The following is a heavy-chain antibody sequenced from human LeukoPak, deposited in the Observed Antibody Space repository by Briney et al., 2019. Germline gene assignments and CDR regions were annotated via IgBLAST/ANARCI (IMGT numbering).Heavy chain of an antibody. CDR3: ARDSDLYYFDY. D-gene: IGHD3-10*01. Sequence: SQTLSLTCTVSGGSISSGDYYWSWIRQPPGQGLEWIGYIYYSGSTYYNPSLKSRVTISVDTSKNQFSLKLSSVTAADTAVYYCARDSDLYYFDYWGQGTLVTVSS. J-gene: IGHJ4*02. V-gene: IGHV4-30-4*01. CDR1: GGSISSGDYY. CDR2: IYYSGST.